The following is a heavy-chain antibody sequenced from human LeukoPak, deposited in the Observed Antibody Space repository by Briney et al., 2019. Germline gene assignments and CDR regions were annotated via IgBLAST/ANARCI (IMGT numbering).Heavy chain of an antibody. Sequence: HAGGSLRLSCAASGFTFTDYWMTWVRQVPGKGLEWVANIHKAGTESHYVDSVKGRFAISRDNAKNSLYLQLSSLRVDDTAVYYCARVGTWELQRVFDYWGQGTLVTVSS. CDR3: ARVGTWELQRVFDY. CDR2: IHKAGTES. J-gene: IGHJ4*02. D-gene: IGHD1-26*01. CDR1: GFTFTDYW. V-gene: IGHV3-7*01.